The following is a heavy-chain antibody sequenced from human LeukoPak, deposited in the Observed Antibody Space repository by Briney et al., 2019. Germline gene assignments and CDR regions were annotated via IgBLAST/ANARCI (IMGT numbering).Heavy chain of an antibody. Sequence: SETLSLTCTVSGDSINSLDLWSWVRQPPGKGLEWIGEMYLNGTTHSNPSVKSRVTISIDKSKNQFFLNLSSVTAADTAVYYCAGLVGRYSSGLYYYYFDYWGQGTLVTVSS. CDR1: GDSINSLDL. V-gene: IGHV4-4*02. CDR3: AGLVGRYSSGLYYYYFDY. CDR2: MYLNGTT. J-gene: IGHJ4*02. D-gene: IGHD3-22*01.